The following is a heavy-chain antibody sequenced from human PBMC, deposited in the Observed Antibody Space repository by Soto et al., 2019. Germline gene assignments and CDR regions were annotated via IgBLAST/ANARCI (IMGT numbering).Heavy chain of an antibody. D-gene: IGHD3-3*01. CDR3: AREMTTIFCDS. J-gene: IGHJ4*02. CDR1: GFNFGGYS. V-gene: IGHV3-43*01. CDR2: INGVGDRA. Sequence: EVRLVESGGVVVQPGGSLTLSCVASGFNFGGYSMHWVRQAPGKGLEWVSVINGVGDRAFYADSVKGRFTITRDNSKNSLYLQLRSLTTEDTAIYYCAREMTTIFCDSWDQGTLVTVSS.